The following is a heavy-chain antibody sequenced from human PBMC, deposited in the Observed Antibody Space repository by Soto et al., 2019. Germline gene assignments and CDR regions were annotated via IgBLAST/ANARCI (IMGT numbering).Heavy chain of an antibody. V-gene: IGHV4-34*01. Sequence: SETLSLTCAVYNVSFSGYYWSWIRQPPGKGLEWIGEINHSGSTNYSPSLKSRVTISVDTSKNQFSLKLSSVTAADTAVYYCARYDSELDFDCWGQGTLVTVSS. D-gene: IGHD3-3*01. CDR1: NVSFSGYY. J-gene: IGHJ4*02. CDR2: INHSGST. CDR3: ARYDSELDFDC.